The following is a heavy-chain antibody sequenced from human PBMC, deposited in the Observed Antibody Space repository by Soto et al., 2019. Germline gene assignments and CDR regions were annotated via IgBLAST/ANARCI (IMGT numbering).Heavy chain of an antibody. J-gene: IGHJ3*02. CDR1: GGSISSGVYY. D-gene: IGHD3-9*01. V-gene: IGHV4-31*03. CDR3: ARDSLTFDWLSTGAFDI. CDR2: IYYSGST. Sequence: SETLSLTCTVSGGSISSGVYYWIWIRQHPGKGLEWIGYIYYSGSTYYNPSLKSRVTISVDTSKNQFSLKLSSVTAADTAVYYCARDSLTFDWLSTGAFDIWGQGTMVTVS.